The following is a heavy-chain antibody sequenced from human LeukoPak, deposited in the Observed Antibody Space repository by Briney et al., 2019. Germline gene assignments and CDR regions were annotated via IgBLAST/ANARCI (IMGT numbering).Heavy chain of an antibody. V-gene: IGHV4-34*01. CDR2: INHSGST. CDR3: ARGKQQLVRGKKSHYYYGMDV. J-gene: IGHJ6*04. Sequence: PSETLSLTCAVYGGSFSGYYWSWIRQPPGKGLEWIGEINHSGSTNYNPSLKSRVTISVDTSKNQFSLKLSSVTAADTAVYYCARGKQQLVRGKKSHYYYGMDVWGKGTTVTVSS. CDR1: GGSFSGYY. D-gene: IGHD6-13*01.